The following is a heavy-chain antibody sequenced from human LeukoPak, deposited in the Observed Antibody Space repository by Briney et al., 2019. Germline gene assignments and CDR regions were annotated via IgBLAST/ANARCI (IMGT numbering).Heavy chain of an antibody. Sequence: SETLSLTCTVSGGSISSGDYYWSWIRQPPGKGLEWIGYIYYSGSTYYNPSLKSRVTISVDTSKNQFSLKLSSVTAAATAVYYCAGAPTIFGVAGNYFDYWGQGTLVTVSS. CDR2: IYYSGST. CDR1: GGSISSGDYY. V-gene: IGHV4-30-4*08. D-gene: IGHD3-3*01. CDR3: AGAPTIFGVAGNYFDY. J-gene: IGHJ4*02.